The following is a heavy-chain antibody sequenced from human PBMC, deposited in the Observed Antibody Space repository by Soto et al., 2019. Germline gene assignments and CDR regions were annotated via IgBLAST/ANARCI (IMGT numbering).Heavy chain of an antibody. CDR3: AKDKGRYSGYLRMPELGY. Sequence: EVQLVESGGGLVQPGRSLRLSCAASGFTFDDYAMHWVRQAPGKGLEWVSGISWNSGSIGYADSVKGRFTISRDNAKNSLYLQINSLRAEDTALYYCAKDKGRYSGYLRMPELGYWGQGTLVTVSS. V-gene: IGHV3-9*01. D-gene: IGHD5-12*01. CDR1: GFTFDDYA. CDR2: ISWNSGSI. J-gene: IGHJ4*02.